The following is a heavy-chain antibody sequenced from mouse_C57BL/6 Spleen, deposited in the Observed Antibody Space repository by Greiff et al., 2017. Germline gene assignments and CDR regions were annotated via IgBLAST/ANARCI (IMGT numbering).Heavy chain of an antibody. CDR2: INPGSGGT. D-gene: IGHD1-1*02. V-gene: IGHV1-54*01. CDR3: ARWVANYFDY. CDR1: GYAFTNYL. J-gene: IGHJ2*01. Sequence: QVQLQQSGAELVRPGTSVKVSCKASGYAFTNYLIEWVKQRPGQGLEWIGVINPGSGGTNYNEKFKGKATLTADKSSSTAYMQLSSLTSEDSAVYFCARWVANYFDYWGQGTTLTVSS.